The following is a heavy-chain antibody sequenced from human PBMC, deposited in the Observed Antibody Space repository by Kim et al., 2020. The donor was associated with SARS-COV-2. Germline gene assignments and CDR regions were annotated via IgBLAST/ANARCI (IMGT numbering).Heavy chain of an antibody. D-gene: IGHD4-17*01. J-gene: IGHJ6*03. Sequence: GGSLRLSCAASGFTFSSYSMNWVRQAPGKGLEWVSSISSSSSYIYYADSVKGRFTISRDNAKNSLYLQMNSLRAEDTAVYYCARVATVVTLSDYMDVWGKGTTVTVSS. CDR1: GFTFSSYS. CDR3: ARVATVVTLSDYMDV. CDR2: ISSSSSYI. V-gene: IGHV3-21*01.